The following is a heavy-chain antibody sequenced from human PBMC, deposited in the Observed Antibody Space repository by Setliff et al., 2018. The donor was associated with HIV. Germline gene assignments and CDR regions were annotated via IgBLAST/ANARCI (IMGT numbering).Heavy chain of an antibody. Sequence: GGSLRLSCAASGFSFSNYAMTWVRQAPGKGLEWVSSISGSGDSAYYADSVRGRFTISRDFSNNTLYLQMNGLRAEDTALYYCAKDELFYYGSGNFCYWYFDFWGRGSLVTVSS. CDR1: GFSFSNYA. J-gene: IGHJ2*01. CDR3: AKDELFYYGSGNFCYWYFDF. D-gene: IGHD3-10*01. CDR2: ISGSGDSA. V-gene: IGHV3-23*01.